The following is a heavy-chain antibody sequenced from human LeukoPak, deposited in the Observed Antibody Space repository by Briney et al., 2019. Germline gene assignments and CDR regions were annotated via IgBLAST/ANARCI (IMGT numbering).Heavy chain of an antibody. V-gene: IGHV4-59*01. CDR2: IYYSGST. CDR3: ARDTRESGSHGDAFDI. CDR1: GGSISSYY. Sequence: SETLSLTCTVTGGSISSYYWGWIRQPPGKGLEWIGYIYYSGSTNYNPSLKSRVTISVDTSKNQFSLKLSSVTAADTAVYYCARDTRESGSHGDAFDIWGQGTMVTVSS. D-gene: IGHD1-26*01. J-gene: IGHJ3*02.